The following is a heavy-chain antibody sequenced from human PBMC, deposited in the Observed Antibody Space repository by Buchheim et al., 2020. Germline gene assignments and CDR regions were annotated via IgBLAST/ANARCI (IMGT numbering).Heavy chain of an antibody. CDR3: ARGHLLAYGMDV. D-gene: IGHD2-15*01. J-gene: IGHJ6*02. CDR2: IHDSGST. Sequence: QVQLQESGPGLVKSSETLSLTCTVSGGSISSHYWTWIRQPPGKGLEGIGFIHDSGSTDSNPSLKSRVTISVDTSKNQLFSRLSSVTAADTAVYYCARGHLLAYGMDVWGQGTT. CDR1: GGSISSHY. V-gene: IGHV4-59*11.